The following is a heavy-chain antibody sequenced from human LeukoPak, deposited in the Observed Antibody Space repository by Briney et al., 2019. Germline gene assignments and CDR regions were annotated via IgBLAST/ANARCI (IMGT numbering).Heavy chain of an antibody. Sequence: SETLSLTCTVSGGSISSYYWSWIRQPPGKGLKWIGYIYYSGSTNYNPSLKSRVTISVDTSKNQFSLKLSSVTAADTAVYYCATAGEGPYYFDYWGQGTLVTVSS. CDR3: ATAGEGPYYFDY. CDR1: GGSISSYY. CDR2: IYYSGST. J-gene: IGHJ4*02. D-gene: IGHD7-27*01. V-gene: IGHV4-59*01.